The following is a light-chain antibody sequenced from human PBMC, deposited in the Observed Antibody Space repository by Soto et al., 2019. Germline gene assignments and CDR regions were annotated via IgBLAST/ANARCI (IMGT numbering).Light chain of an antibody. Sequence: EIVMTQSPATLSVSPGERATLSCRASQSVSSNLAWYQQTPGQAPRLLIYGASTRATGIPARFSGSGSGTEVTPTISSMQSEDFAVYSCQHHNNWPRTFGQGTKVEIK. CDR2: GAS. CDR1: QSVSSN. J-gene: IGKJ1*01. V-gene: IGKV3-15*01. CDR3: QHHNNWPRT.